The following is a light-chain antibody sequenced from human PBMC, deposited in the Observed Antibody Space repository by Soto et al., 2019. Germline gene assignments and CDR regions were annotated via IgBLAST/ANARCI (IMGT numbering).Light chain of an antibody. J-gene: IGLJ1*01. Sequence: QSVLTQPASVSGSPGQSITISCTGTSSDVGGYNYVSWYQQHPGKAPKLIIYEVSNRPSGVSNRFSGSKSGNTASLTISGLQAEDEADYYCSSYTSSSSYVFGTGKKVIVL. CDR2: EVS. V-gene: IGLV2-14*01. CDR1: SSDVGGYNY. CDR3: SSYTSSSSYV.